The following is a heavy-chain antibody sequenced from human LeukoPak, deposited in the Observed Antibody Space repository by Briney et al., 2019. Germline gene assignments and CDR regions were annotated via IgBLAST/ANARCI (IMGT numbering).Heavy chain of an antibody. V-gene: IGHV4-59*08. CDR2: IYYSGST. CDR3: ASSSGYSYGKLFDY. Sequence: SETLSLTCTVSGGSISSYYWSWIRQPPGKGLEWIGYIYYSGSTNYNPSLKSRVTISVDTSRNQFSLKLSSVTAADTAVYYCASSSGYSYGKLFDYWGQGTLVTVSS. D-gene: IGHD5-18*01. J-gene: IGHJ4*02. CDR1: GGSISSYY.